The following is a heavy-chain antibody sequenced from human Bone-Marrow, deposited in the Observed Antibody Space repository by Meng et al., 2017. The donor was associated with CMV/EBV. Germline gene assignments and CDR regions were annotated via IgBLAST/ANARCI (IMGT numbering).Heavy chain of an antibody. Sequence: GESLKISCAAPGFTFSSYSMNWVRQAPGKGLEWVSSISSSSSYIYYADSVKGRFTISRDNAENSLYLQMNCLRAEDMAVYYCARELGRCSSTSCHGGYGMDVWGQGTTVTVSS. J-gene: IGHJ6*02. D-gene: IGHD2-2*01. CDR3: ARELGRCSSTSCHGGYGMDV. CDR1: GFTFSSYS. V-gene: IGHV3-21*01. CDR2: ISSSSSYI.